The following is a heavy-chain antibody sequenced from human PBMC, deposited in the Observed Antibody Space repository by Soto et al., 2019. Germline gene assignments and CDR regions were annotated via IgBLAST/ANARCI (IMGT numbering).Heavy chain of an antibody. CDR3: ARESLITIFGVVIRSSPDY. V-gene: IGHV3-33*01. J-gene: IGHJ4*02. D-gene: IGHD3-3*01. CDR1: GFTFSSYG. CDR2: IWYDGSNK. Sequence: QVQLVESGGGVVQPGRSLRLSCAASGFTFSSYGMHWVRQAPGKGLEWVAVIWYDGSNKYYADSVKGRFTISRDNSKNTLYLQMNSLRAEDTAVYYCARESLITIFGVVIRSSPDYWGQGTLVTVSS.